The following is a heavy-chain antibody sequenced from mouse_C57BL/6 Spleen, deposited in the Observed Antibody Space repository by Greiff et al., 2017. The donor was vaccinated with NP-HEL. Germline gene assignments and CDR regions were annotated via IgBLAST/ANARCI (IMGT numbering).Heavy chain of an antibody. CDR2: ISSGSSTI. V-gene: IGHV5-17*01. Sequence: EVNVVESGGGLVKPGGSLKLSCAASGFTFSDYGMHWVRQAPEKGLEWVAYISSGSSTIYYADTVKGRFTISRDNAKNTLFLQMTSLRSEDTAMYYCARVTTVVVPYAMDYWGQGTSVTVSS. J-gene: IGHJ4*01. CDR3: ARVTTVVVPYAMDY. D-gene: IGHD1-1*01. CDR1: GFTFSDYG.